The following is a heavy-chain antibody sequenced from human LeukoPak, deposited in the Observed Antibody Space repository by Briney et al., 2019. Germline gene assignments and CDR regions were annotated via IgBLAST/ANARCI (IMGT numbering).Heavy chain of an antibody. Sequence: SETLSLTCTVSGGSISTYTWSWIRQPAERGLEWIGRFYSNGNTAYNPSVKSRVAMSVDVSKNQVSLKLTSVTAADTAIYYCARDFSSKNWFDTWGQGTLVTVSS. V-gene: IGHV4-4*07. CDR3: ARDFSSKNWFDT. CDR1: GGSISTYT. CDR2: FYSNGNT. J-gene: IGHJ5*02.